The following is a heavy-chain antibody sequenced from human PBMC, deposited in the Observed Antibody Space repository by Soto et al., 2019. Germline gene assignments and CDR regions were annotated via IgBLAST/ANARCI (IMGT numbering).Heavy chain of an antibody. CDR2: ISTTSTYI. CDR1: GFTFSSYS. CDR3: ARIFWSGTITEYYFDY. Sequence: GGSLRVSCAASGFTFSSYSMYWVRQAPGKGLEWVSSISTTSTYIYYADSVKGRFTISRDNAKSSLYLQMNSLRAEDTAVYYCARIFWSGTITEYYFDYWGHGTLVTVS. V-gene: IGHV3-21*01. J-gene: IGHJ4*01. D-gene: IGHD3-3*01.